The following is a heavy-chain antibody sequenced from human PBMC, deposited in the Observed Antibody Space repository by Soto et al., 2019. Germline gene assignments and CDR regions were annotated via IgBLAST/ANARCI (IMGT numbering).Heavy chain of an antibody. Sequence: QMQLQESGPGLVKPSETLSLTCTVSGGSISRNSYYWGWIRQPPGKGLEWIGSIYYSGSTYYNPSLKSRVTISVDTSKNQFSLKLSSVTAADTAVYYCARHDWNGVDYRGQGTLVTVSS. CDR3: ARHDWNGVDY. D-gene: IGHD1-1*01. CDR1: GGSISRNSYY. V-gene: IGHV4-39*01. CDR2: IYYSGST. J-gene: IGHJ4*02.